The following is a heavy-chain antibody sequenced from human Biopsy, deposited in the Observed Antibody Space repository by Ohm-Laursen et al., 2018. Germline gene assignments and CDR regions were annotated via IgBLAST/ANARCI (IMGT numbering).Heavy chain of an antibody. V-gene: IGHV4-59*01. D-gene: IGHD2/OR15-2a*01. CDR2: IYYSGST. Sequence: GTLSLTCTVSGGSISSSYWSWIRQTPGKGLEWIGYIYYSGSTNYNPSLKSRVTISVDTSKSQFSLRPNSVTAADTAVYYCARATNSTGWPYYYFYGMDVWGQGTTVTVSS. CDR3: ARATNSTGWPYYYFYGMDV. J-gene: IGHJ6*02. CDR1: GGSISSSY.